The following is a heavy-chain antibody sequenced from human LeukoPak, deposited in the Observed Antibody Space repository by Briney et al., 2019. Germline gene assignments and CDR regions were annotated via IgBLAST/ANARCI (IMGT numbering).Heavy chain of an antibody. Sequence: GGSLRLSCAASGFTFDDYAMHWVRQAPGKGLERVSGISWNSGSIGYADSVKGRFTISRDNAKNSLYLQMNSLRAEDTALYYCAKDMRQLVRGAFDIWGQGTMVTVSS. D-gene: IGHD6-6*01. CDR2: ISWNSGSI. J-gene: IGHJ3*02. CDR1: GFTFDDYA. V-gene: IGHV3-9*01. CDR3: AKDMRQLVRGAFDI.